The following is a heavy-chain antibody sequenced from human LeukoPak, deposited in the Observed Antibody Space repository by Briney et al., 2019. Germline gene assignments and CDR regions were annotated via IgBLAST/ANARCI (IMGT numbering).Heavy chain of an antibody. J-gene: IGHJ4*02. Sequence: GGSLTLSCAASGFTFSDYWMHWVRQAPGKGLVWVSRINSGGSSTDYADSVKGRFTISRDNSKNTLYLQMNSLRAEDTAVYYCAKSSSSPDYWGQGTLVTVSS. V-gene: IGHV3-74*01. CDR3: AKSSSSPDY. CDR1: GFTFSDYW. D-gene: IGHD6-6*01. CDR2: INSGGSST.